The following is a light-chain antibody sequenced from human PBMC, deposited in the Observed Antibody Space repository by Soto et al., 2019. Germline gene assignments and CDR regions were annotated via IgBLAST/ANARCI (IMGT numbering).Light chain of an antibody. Sequence: QSALTQPASVSGSRGQAITISCTGTSSNVGDYKYVSWYQQHPGKVPKLLIYEVTNRPSGISDRFSGSKSGDTASLTISGLQPEDEADDYCYSFTCSNTLDVVFGGGTKLTVL. V-gene: IGLV2-14*01. CDR2: EVT. CDR3: YSFTCSNTLDVV. J-gene: IGLJ2*01. CDR1: SSNVGDYKY.